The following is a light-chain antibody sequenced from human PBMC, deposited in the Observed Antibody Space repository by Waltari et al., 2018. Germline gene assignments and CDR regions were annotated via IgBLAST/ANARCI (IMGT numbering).Light chain of an antibody. Sequence: DIVMTQSPDSLAVSLGERATIHCKSSQTVLHSSDTKTYAAWYQQKPGQPPKLLIYWSSTRESGVPDRFSGSGSGTDFTLTISSLQAEDVAVYYCHQYSSTPWTFGQGTKVEVK. V-gene: IGKV4-1*01. CDR2: WSS. CDR3: HQYSSTPWT. J-gene: IGKJ1*01. CDR1: QTVLHSSDTKTY.